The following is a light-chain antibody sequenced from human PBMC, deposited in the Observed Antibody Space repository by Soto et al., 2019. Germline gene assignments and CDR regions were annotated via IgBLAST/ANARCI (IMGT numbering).Light chain of an antibody. J-gene: IGLJ2*01. Sequence: QPVLTQPPSVSGAPGQRVTISCTGSSSNIGAGYDVHWYQQLPGTAPKLLIYGNSNRPSGVPDRFSGSKSGTSAPLAITGLQAEDEADYYCQSYDSSLSGCVVFGGGTKLTVL. CDR1: SSNIGAGYD. CDR2: GNS. CDR3: QSYDSSLSGCVV. V-gene: IGLV1-40*01.